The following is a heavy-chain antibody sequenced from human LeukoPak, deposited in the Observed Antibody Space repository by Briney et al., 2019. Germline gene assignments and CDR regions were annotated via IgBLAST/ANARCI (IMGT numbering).Heavy chain of an antibody. J-gene: IGHJ4*02. Sequence: SETLSLTCAVYGGSFSGYYWSWIRQPPGKGLEWIGEINHSGSTNYNPSLKSRVTISVDTSKNQFSLKLSSVTAADTAVYYCAREIRRCSSSWSGYYFDYWGQGTLVTVSS. D-gene: IGHD6-13*01. CDR1: GGSFSGYY. CDR3: AREIRRCSSSWSGYYFDY. CDR2: INHSGST. V-gene: IGHV4-34*01.